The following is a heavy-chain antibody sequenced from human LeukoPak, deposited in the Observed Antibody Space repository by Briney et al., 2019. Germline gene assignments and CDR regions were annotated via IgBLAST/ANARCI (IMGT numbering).Heavy chain of an antibody. Sequence: ASVKVSCKASGYTFTSYGISWVRQAPGQGLEWMGWISAYNGNTNYAQKLQGRVTMTSDTSTSTAYMELRSLRSDDTAVYYCARGYVWGSYRPYYFDYWGQGTLVTVSS. D-gene: IGHD3-16*02. V-gene: IGHV1-18*01. J-gene: IGHJ4*02. CDR3: ARGYVWGSYRPYYFDY. CDR1: GYTFTSYG. CDR2: ISAYNGNT.